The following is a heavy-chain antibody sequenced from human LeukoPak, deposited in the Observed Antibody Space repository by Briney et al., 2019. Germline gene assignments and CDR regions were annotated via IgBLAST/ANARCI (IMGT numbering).Heavy chain of an antibody. CDR2: IYPGDSDT. J-gene: IGHJ4*02. Sequence: PGESLKISCKGSGYSFTSYWIGWVRQMPGKGLEWMGIIYPGDSDTRYSPSFQGQVTISADKSNSTAYLQWSSLKASDTAMYYCATHLGYCSSTSCYPVFDYWGQGTLVTVSS. CDR3: ATHLGYCSSTSCYPVFDY. V-gene: IGHV5-51*01. D-gene: IGHD2-2*01. CDR1: GYSFTSYW.